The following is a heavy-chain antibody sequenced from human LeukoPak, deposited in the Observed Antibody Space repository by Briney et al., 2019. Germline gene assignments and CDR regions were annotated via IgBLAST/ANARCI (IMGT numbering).Heavy chain of an antibody. Sequence: GGSLRLSCAASGFTFSSSAMSWVRQVPGKGLEWVSGISASGGSTSYADSVRGRFTISRDNSKNTLYVQMNSLRAEDTAVYYCARRQGSYFDTSGYYYGWGQGTLVTVSS. V-gene: IGHV3-23*01. CDR3: ARRQGSYFDTSGYYYG. J-gene: IGHJ4*02. CDR2: ISASGGST. CDR1: GFTFSSSA. D-gene: IGHD3-22*01.